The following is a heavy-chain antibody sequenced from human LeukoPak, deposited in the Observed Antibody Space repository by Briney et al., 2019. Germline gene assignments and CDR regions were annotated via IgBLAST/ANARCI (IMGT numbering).Heavy chain of an antibody. D-gene: IGHD3-22*01. J-gene: IGHJ4*02. CDR3: ARDEGYYDSSGYYFIDY. CDR1: GFIFSSSG. Sequence: PGGSLRLSCAASGFIFSSSGMHWVRQAPGKGLEWVALIWYDGSNEYYTDSVKGRFTISRDNSKNTLYLQMNSLRAEDTAMYYCARDEGYYDSSGYYFIDYWGQGILVTVSS. CDR2: IWYDGSNE. V-gene: IGHV3-33*01.